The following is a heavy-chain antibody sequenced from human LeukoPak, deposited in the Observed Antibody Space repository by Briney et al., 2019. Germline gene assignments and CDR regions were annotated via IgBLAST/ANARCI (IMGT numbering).Heavy chain of an antibody. CDR1: GFTFSSYA. J-gene: IGHJ6*03. V-gene: IGHV3-23*01. CDR3: AKDQDYYYYYYMDV. CDR2: ISGSGGST. Sequence: GGSLRLSCAASGFTFSSYAISWVRQAPGKGLEWVSAISGSGGSTYYADSVKGRFTISRDNSKNTLYLQMNSLRAEDTAVYYCAKDQDYYYYYYMDVWGKGTTVTVSS.